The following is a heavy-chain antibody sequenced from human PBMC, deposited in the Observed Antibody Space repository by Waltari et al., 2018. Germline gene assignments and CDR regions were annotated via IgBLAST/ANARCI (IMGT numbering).Heavy chain of an antibody. J-gene: IGHJ5*02. Sequence: QVQLQQWGAGLLKPSETLSLTCAVSGGAFSGYYWSWIRQPQGKGLEWIGEITHSGSTNYNPSLKSRVTISVDTSKNQFSLKLSSVTAADTAVYYCARGRLVVPAASNWFDPWSQGTLVTVSS. D-gene: IGHD2-2*01. CDR3: ARGRLVVPAASNWFDP. CDR2: ITHSGST. V-gene: IGHV4-34*01. CDR1: GGAFSGYY.